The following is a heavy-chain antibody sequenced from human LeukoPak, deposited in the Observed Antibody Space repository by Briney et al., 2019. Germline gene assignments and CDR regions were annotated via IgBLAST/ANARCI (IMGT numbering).Heavy chain of an antibody. CDR2: INTDGSRI. CDR3: ARVLSGSWDWFDP. V-gene: IGHV3-74*01. J-gene: IGHJ5*02. CDR1: GFTFSNYW. D-gene: IGHD3-22*01. Sequence: PGGSLRLSCAASGFTFSNYWMHWVGQAPGKGLVWVSRINTDGSRITYADSVKGRFTISRDNAMNTVYLQMNSLRAEDTAAYYCARVLSGSWDWFDPWGQGTLVTVSS.